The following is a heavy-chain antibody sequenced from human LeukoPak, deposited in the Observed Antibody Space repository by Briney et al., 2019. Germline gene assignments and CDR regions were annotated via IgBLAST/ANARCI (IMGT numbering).Heavy chain of an antibody. V-gene: IGHV1-69*04. CDR2: IIPILTIT. J-gene: IGHJ6*02. D-gene: IGHD1-26*01. CDR3: ARVRFSIVGATDYYYYGMDV. Sequence: ASVKVSCKASGGTFSSYSISWVRQAPGQGLEWMGRIIPILTITDHAQKFQGRVTITADKSTSTAYMELSGLTSEDTAVYYCARVRFSIVGATDYYYYGMDVWGQGTTVTVSS. CDR1: GGTFSSYS.